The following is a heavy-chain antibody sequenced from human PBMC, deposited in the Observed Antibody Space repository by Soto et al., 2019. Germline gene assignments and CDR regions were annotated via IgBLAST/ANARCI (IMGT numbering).Heavy chain of an antibody. V-gene: IGHV1-69*13. CDR2: IIPIFGTA. J-gene: IGHJ5*02. CDR1: GGTFSSYA. Sequence: SMKVSCKASGGTFSSYAISWVRQSPGQGLEWMGGIIPIFGTANYAQKFQGRVTSTSDESTSTAYLGMSCLRSEDTAVYYCAIDGDRSYDIGTGYYLNWFDPWGQGTLVTVSS. CDR3: AIDGDRSYDIGTGYYLNWFDP. D-gene: IGHD3-9*01.